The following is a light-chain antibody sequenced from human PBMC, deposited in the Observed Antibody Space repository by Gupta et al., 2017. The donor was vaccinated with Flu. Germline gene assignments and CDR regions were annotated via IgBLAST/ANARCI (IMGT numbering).Light chain of an antibody. CDR2: GAS. V-gene: IGKV3-15*01. CDR3: QQDHNWPWT. Sequence: EIVMTQPPSTLSVSPGERATLSCRATQSVRSNLAWYQQKPGQAPRFLIYGASTRATAVPDRFSSSGSGTEFTLTISSLQSEDVAVYYCQQDHNWPWTFGQGTKVEIK. J-gene: IGKJ1*01. CDR1: QSVRSN.